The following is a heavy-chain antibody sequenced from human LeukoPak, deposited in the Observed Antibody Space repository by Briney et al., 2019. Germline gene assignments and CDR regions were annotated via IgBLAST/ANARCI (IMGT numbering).Heavy chain of an antibody. D-gene: IGHD3-9*01. CDR3: ARGRPNVRYFDWLLGWFDP. V-gene: IGHV1-18*01. CDR2: ISAYNGNT. J-gene: IGHJ5*02. CDR1: GYTFTSYG. Sequence: SVKVSCKASGYTFTSYGISWVRQAPGQGLEWMGWISAYNGNTNYAQKLQGRVTMTTDTSTSTAYMELRSLRSDDTAVYYCARGRPNVRYFDWLLGWFDPWGQGTLVTVSS.